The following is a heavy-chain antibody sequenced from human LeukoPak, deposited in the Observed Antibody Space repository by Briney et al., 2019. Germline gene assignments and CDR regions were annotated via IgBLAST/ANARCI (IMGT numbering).Heavy chain of an antibody. J-gene: IGHJ4*02. CDR3: ARDLSSTSNWELDS. V-gene: IGHV1-2*06. CDR1: GYTFTGYY. CDR2: INANSGGT. Sequence: VASVKVSCKASGYTFTGYYMHWVRQAPGQGLEWMGRINANSGGTEYAQNFQGRVTMTRDTSISTASMELSRLTSDDTAVYYCARDLSSTSNWELDSWGQGTLVTVSS. D-gene: IGHD7-27*01.